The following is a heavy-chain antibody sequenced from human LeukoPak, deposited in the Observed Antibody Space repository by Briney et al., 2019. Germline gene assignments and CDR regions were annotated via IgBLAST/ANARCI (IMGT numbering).Heavy chain of an antibody. D-gene: IGHD1-7*01. V-gene: IGHV4-59*01. CDR2: IYYSGST. J-gene: IGHJ4*02. CDR3: ARAPNWNYPTLFDY. Sequence: SETLSLTCTVSGGSISSYYWSWIRQPPGKGLEWLGYIYYSGSTNYNPSLKSRVTISVDTSKNQFSLKLSSVTAADTAVYYCARAPNWNYPTLFDYWGQGTLVTVSS. CDR1: GGSISSYY.